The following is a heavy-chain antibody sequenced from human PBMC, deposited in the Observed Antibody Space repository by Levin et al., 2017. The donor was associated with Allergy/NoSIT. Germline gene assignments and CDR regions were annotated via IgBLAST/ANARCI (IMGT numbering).Heavy chain of an antibody. CDR2: ISSSSSYI. J-gene: IGHJ4*02. D-gene: IGHD5-18*01. CDR1: GFTFSSYS. CDR3: ARDSHSYGSFDY. V-gene: IGHV3-21*01. Sequence: PGGSLRLSCAASGFTFSSYSMNWVRQAPGKGLEWVSSISSSSSYIYYADSVKGRFTISRDNAKNSLYLQMNSLRAEDTAVYYCARDSHSYGSFDYWGQGTLVTVSS.